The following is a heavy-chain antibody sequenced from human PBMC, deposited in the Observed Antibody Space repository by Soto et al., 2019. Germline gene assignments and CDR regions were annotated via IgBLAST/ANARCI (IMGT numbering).Heavy chain of an antibody. CDR3: TRASSLDFDF. CDR2: IRRNAYGGTT. V-gene: IGHV3-49*04. D-gene: IGHD3-16*01. Sequence: PGGSLRLSCTTSGFTFGDYALSWVRQAPGKGLEWVGFIRRNAYGGTTDYAASVKGRFTISRDDSKSIAYLQMNSPRTEDTALYYCTRASSLDFDFWGQGTLVTVSS. CDR1: GFTFGDYA. J-gene: IGHJ4*02.